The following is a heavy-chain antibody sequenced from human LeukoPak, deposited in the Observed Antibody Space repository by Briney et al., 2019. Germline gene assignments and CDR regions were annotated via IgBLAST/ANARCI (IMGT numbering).Heavy chain of an antibody. CDR1: GFTFDDYS. CDR2: ISWNSGSA. Sequence: PGGSLRLSRAASGFTFDDYSMHWVRQAPGRGLEWVAGISWNSGSAGYADSVKGRFTISRDNAKKSLFLQMNSLRTEDTALYYCAKDRTYSGYDALDHWGQGTLVTVSS. D-gene: IGHD5-12*01. V-gene: IGHV3-9*01. J-gene: IGHJ4*02. CDR3: AKDRTYSGYDALDH.